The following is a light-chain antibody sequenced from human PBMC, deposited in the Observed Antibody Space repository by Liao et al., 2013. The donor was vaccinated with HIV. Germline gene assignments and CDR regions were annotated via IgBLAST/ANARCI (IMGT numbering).Light chain of an antibody. CDR3: QAWDTSSVV. CDR1: NIGGKS. J-gene: IGLJ2*01. CDR2: YDS. V-gene: IGLV3-21*01. Sequence: SYELTQPPSVSVAPGKTARMTCGGDNIGGKSVHWYQQQPGQAPVLVISYDSERPSGIPERFSGSNSGNTATLTISETQTMDEADYFCQAWDTSSVVFGGGAKLTVL.